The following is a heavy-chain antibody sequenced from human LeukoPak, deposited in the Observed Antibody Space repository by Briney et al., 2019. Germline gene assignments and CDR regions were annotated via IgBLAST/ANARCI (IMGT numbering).Heavy chain of an antibody. CDR2: IYYSGST. J-gene: IGHJ4*02. CDR1: GASISHYY. D-gene: IGHD3-22*01. Sequence: SETLSLTCTVSGASISHYYWNWIRQPAGKGLEWIGHIYYSGSTNYNPSLKSRVTISLDTSKNQFSLKLSSVTAADTAVYYCARDSVDSSGSFYFDYWGQGTLVTVSS. CDR3: ARDSVDSSGSFYFDY. V-gene: IGHV4-59*01.